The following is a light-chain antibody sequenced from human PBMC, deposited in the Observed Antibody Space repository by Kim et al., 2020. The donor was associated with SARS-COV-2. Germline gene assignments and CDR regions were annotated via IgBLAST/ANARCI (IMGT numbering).Light chain of an antibody. CDR2: DVS. CDR3: LQQKTFPYT. J-gene: IGKJ2*01. CDR1: QGISRF. V-gene: IGKV1-17*03. Sequence: DIQMTQSPSAMSASLGDRVTITCRASQGISRFLAWFQQKAGKVPKRLIYDVSTLQSGVPSRFSGSGSGTEFTLTITSLQPKDFATYFCLQQKTFPYTFGQGTKLEI.